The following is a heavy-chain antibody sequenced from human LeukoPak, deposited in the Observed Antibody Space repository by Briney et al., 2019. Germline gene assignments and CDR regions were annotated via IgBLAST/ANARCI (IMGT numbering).Heavy chain of an antibody. Sequence: GSSVKVSCKDSGGTFSSYAISWVRQAPGQGLEWMGGIIPIFGTANYAQKFQGRVTITTDESTSTAYMELSSLRSEDTAVYYCARARYYDILTGYYHFDYWGQGTLVTVSS. J-gene: IGHJ4*02. CDR1: GGTFSSYA. CDR3: ARARYYDILTGYYHFDY. CDR2: IIPIFGTA. V-gene: IGHV1-69*05. D-gene: IGHD3-9*01.